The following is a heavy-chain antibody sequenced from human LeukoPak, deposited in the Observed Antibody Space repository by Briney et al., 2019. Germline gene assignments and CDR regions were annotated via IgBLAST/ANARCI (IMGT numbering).Heavy chain of an antibody. V-gene: IGHV1-24*01. J-gene: IGHJ4*02. CDR1: GYTLTELS. D-gene: IGHD5-12*01. CDR3: ATRGLHSGSGYPPYYFDY. CDR2: FDPEDGET. Sequence: ASVKVSCKVSGYTLTELSMHWVRQAPGKRLEWMGGFDPEDGETIYAQKFQGRVTMTEDTSTDTAYMELSSLRSEDTAVYYCATRGLHSGSGYPPYYFDYWGQGTLVTVSS.